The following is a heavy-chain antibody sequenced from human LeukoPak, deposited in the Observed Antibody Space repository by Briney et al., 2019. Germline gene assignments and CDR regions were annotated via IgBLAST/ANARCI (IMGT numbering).Heavy chain of an antibody. V-gene: IGHV3-30-3*01. D-gene: IGHD5-18*01. CDR2: ISYDGSNK. Sequence: GGSLRLSCAASGFTFSSYAMHWVRQAPGKGLEWVAVISYDGSNKYYADSVKGRFTISRDNSKNTLYLQMNSLRAEDTAVYYCARERDDGYSYGLMDVWGQGTTVTVSS. CDR1: GFTFSSYA. J-gene: IGHJ6*02. CDR3: ARERDDGYSYGLMDV.